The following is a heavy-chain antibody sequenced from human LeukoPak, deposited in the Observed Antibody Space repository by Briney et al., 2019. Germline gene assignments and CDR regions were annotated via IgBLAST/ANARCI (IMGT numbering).Heavy chain of an antibody. Sequence: GGSLRLSCAASGFTVSSNYMIWVRQAPGKGLEWVTFISFDGNIKYYADSVKGRFTISRDNSKNTVYLQMNSLRPEDTALYYCARDLSSYYCIDYWGQGTLVTVSS. CDR1: GFTVSSNY. D-gene: IGHD3-22*01. V-gene: IGHV3-30-3*01. CDR3: ARDLSSYYCIDY. J-gene: IGHJ4*02. CDR2: ISFDGNIK.